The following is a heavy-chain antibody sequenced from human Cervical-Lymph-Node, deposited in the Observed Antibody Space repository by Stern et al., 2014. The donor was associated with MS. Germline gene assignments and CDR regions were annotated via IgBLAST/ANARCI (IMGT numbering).Heavy chain of an antibody. V-gene: IGHV4-59*08. J-gene: IGHJ4*02. CDR2: ISHSGDT. Sequence: QVQLVESGPGLVKPSETLSLTCAVSGGSISTHYWGWIRQPPGKGLEWIGLISHSGDTKYNPSLKSRVTISLDTSKNQFSLKVTSVTAADTAVYYCARLSTAVEFWGQGTLVSVSS. CDR1: GGSISTHY. CDR3: ARLSTAVEF.